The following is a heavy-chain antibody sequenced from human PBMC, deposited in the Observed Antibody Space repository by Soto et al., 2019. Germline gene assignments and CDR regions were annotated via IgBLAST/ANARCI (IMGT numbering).Heavy chain of an antibody. V-gene: IGHV4-39*01. CDR2: IYYSGST. Sequence: SETLSLTCTVSGGSIDRTTYYWGWIRQPPGKGLEWIGNIYYSGSTYYNPSLKSRVTISVDTSKNQFSLKLSSVTAADTAVYYCARHYYGSGSYYGREPLDYWGQGTLVTVSS. D-gene: IGHD3-10*01. CDR3: ARHYYGSGSYYGREPLDY. CDR1: GGSIDRTTYY. J-gene: IGHJ4*02.